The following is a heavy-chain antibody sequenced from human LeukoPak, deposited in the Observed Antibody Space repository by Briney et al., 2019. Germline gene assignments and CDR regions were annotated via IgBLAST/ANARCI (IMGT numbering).Heavy chain of an antibody. CDR2: IIPILGIA. CDR3: ARAVRGGTWFDP. J-gene: IGHJ5*02. D-gene: IGHD1-26*01. CDR1: GGTFSSYA. V-gene: IGHV1-69*04. Sequence: SVKVSCKASGGTFSSYAISWVRQAPGQGLEWMGRIIPILGIANYAQKFQGRVTITADKSTSTAYMELSSLRSEDTAVYYCARAVRGGTWFDPWGQGTLVTVSS.